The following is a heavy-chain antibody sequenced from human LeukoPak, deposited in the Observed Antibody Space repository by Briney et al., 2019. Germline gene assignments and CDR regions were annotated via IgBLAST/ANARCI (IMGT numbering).Heavy chain of an antibody. J-gene: IGHJ4*02. CDR2: IYYSGST. CDR3: ARAGGSVGWYGTIDY. Sequence: SETLSLTCTVSGGSISSSSYYWGWIRQPPGKGLEWIGSIYYSGSTYYNPSLKSRVTISVDTSKHQFSLEVTSVTAADTAVYYCARAGGSVGWYGTIDYWGQGTLVTVSS. V-gene: IGHV4-39*07. CDR1: GGSISSSSYY. D-gene: IGHD6-19*01.